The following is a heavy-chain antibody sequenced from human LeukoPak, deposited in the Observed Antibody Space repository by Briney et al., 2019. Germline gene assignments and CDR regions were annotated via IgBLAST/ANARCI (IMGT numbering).Heavy chain of an antibody. Sequence: PSETLSLTCTVSGGSISSTSYYWGWIRQPPGKGLEWIGSGYYTGSTYYNPSLKSRVTISVDTSKNQFSLKLSSVTAADTAVYYCARFIYSRQLVQEKRPHTADYWGQGTLVTVSS. D-gene: IGHD6-6*01. J-gene: IGHJ4*02. CDR1: GGSISSTSYY. CDR2: GYYTGST. CDR3: ARFIYSRQLVQEKRPHTADY. V-gene: IGHV4-39*01.